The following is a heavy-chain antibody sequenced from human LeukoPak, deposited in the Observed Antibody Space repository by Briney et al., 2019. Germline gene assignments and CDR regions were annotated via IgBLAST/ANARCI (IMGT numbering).Heavy chain of an antibody. CDR1: GGTFSSYA. J-gene: IGHJ3*02. CDR2: IIPIFGTA. V-gene: IGHV1-69*13. CDR3: ARDRAYDYVWGSYRYIDAFDI. D-gene: IGHD3-16*02. Sequence: SVKVSCKASGGTFSSYAISWVRQALGQGLEWMGGIIPIFGTANYAQKFQGRVTITADESTSTAYMELSSLRSEDTAVYYCARDRAYDYVWGSYRYIDAFDIWGQGTMVTVSS.